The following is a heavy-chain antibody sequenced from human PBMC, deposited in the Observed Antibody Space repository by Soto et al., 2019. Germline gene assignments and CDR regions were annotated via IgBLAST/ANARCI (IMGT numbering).Heavy chain of an antibody. CDR3: ARTYCSSTTCYDLFDS. V-gene: IGHV4-59*01. J-gene: IGHJ4*02. CDR2: IYYNGNI. CDR1: GGSITNYY. Sequence: SETQSLTCTVSGGSITNYYWTWIRQPPGKGLEWIGYIYYNGNINYNPSLKSRVTISVDTSKNQFSLKLNSVTAADTAVYYCARTYCSSTTCYDLFDSWGQGTLVTVSS. D-gene: IGHD2-2*01.